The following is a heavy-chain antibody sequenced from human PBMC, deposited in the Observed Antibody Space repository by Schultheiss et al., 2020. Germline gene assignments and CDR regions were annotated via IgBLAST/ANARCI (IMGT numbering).Heavy chain of an antibody. V-gene: IGHV3-30*04. Sequence: GGSLRLSCAASGFTFSGSAMHWVRQAPGKGLEWVAVISYDGSNKYYADSVKGRFTISRDNSKNTLYLQMNSLRAEDTAVYYCARDPPVAGAFDYWGQGTLVTVSS. CDR3: ARDPPVAGAFDY. CDR1: GFTFSGSA. D-gene: IGHD6-19*01. CDR2: ISYDGSNK. J-gene: IGHJ4*02.